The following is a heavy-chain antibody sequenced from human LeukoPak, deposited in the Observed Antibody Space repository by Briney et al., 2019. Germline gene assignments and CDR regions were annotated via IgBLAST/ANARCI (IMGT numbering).Heavy chain of an antibody. CDR3: ARVDYSNLFDY. Sequence: SETLSLTCTVSAGSISSYYWSWIRQPPGKGLEWIGYSYYSGRTNYNPSLKSRVTISVDTSKNQFSLKLSSVTAADKAVSYCARVDYSNLFDYWGQGTLVTVSS. CDR1: AGSISSYY. J-gene: IGHJ4*02. V-gene: IGHV4-59*01. CDR2: SYYSGRT. D-gene: IGHD4-11*01.